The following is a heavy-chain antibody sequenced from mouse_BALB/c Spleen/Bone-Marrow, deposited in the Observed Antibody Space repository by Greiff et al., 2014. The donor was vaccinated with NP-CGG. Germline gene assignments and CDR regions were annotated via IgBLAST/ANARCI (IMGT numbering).Heavy chain of an antibody. J-gene: IGHJ2*01. D-gene: IGHD1-1*01. Sequence: LQESGPELVKPGASVKMSCKASGYTFTSYVMHWMKQKPGQGLEWIGYINPYNDGTKYNETFKGEATLTSDKSSSTAYMDLSSLTSEDSAVYFCARSEYFGSSYDYWGQGTTLTVSS. V-gene: IGHV1-14*01. CDR1: GYTFTSYV. CDR3: ARSEYFGSSYDY. CDR2: INPYNDGT.